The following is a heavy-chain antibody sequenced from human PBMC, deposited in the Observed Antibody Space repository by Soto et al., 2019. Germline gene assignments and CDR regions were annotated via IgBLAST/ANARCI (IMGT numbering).Heavy chain of an antibody. CDR2: IKPDGSAT. Sequence: GGSLRLSCAVSGFTFGSYWMNWARLIPGKGLEWVAYIKPDGSATYYVDSVKGRFTISRDNAKNSLYLQMNSLRVEDTSVYYCARAGYCGPGCYYYFDYWGQGTLVTVPQ. CDR1: GFTFGSYW. CDR3: ARAGYCGPGCYYYFDY. D-gene: IGHD2-21*02. J-gene: IGHJ4*02. V-gene: IGHV3-7*01.